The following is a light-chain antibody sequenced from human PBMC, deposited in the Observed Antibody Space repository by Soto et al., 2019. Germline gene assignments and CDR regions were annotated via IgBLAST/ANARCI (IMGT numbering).Light chain of an antibody. CDR1: QDISNH. CDR2: DAA. Sequence: DLQMTQSPSSLSASVGDRVTITCQASQDISNHLNWYQQKPGKAPKLLIFDAANLETGVPSRFSGSGSGTDFTFTISSLQPEDIATYYCQPFDNLPFTFGGGTKVEIK. CDR3: QPFDNLPFT. J-gene: IGKJ4*01. V-gene: IGKV1-33*01.